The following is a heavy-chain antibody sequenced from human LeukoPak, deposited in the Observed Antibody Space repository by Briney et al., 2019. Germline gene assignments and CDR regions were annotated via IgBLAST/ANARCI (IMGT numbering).Heavy chain of an antibody. CDR1: GYTLTELS. CDR2: FDPEDGET. CDR3: ATDCSFRAGQSLSGGSCYSVG. Sequence: ASVKVSCKVSGYTLTELSMHWVRQAPGKGLEWMGGFDPEDGETIYAQKFQGRVTMTEDTSTDTAYMELSSLRSEDTAVYYCATDCSFRAGQSLSGGSCYSVGWGQGTLVTVSS. J-gene: IGHJ4*02. D-gene: IGHD2-15*01. V-gene: IGHV1-24*01.